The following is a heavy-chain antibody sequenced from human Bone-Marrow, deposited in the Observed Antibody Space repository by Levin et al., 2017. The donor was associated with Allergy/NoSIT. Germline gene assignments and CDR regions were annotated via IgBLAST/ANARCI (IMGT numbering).Heavy chain of an antibody. V-gene: IGHV3-21*01. Sequence: GGSLRLSCAASGFTFSSYSMNWVRQAPGKGLEWVSSISSSSSYIYYADSVKGRFTISRDNAKNSLYLQMNSLRAEDTAVYYCAGGTYYYGSGSHDYYYYYGMDGWGQGTTVTVSS. CDR3: AGGTYYYGSGSHDYYYYYGMDG. D-gene: IGHD3-10*01. J-gene: IGHJ6*02. CDR2: ISSSSSYI. CDR1: GFTFSSYS.